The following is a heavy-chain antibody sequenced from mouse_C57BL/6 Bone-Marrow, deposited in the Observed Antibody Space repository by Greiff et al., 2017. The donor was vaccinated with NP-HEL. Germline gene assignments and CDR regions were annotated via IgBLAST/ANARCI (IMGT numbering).Heavy chain of an antibody. CDR3: ARRAMITPYFDY. V-gene: IGHV1-81*01. Sequence: QVQLQQSGAELARPGASVKLSCKASGYTFTSYGISWVKQRTGQGLEWIGEIYPRSGNTYYNEKFKGKATLTADKSSSTAYMELRSLTSEDSAVYFWARRAMITPYFDYWGQGTTLTVSS. J-gene: IGHJ2*01. CDR2: IYPRSGNT. D-gene: IGHD2-4*01. CDR1: GYTFTSYG.